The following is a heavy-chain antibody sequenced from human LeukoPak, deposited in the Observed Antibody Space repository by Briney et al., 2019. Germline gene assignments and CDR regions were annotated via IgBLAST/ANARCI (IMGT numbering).Heavy chain of an antibody. CDR1: GFTFSSYW. Sequence: GGSLRLSCAASGFTFSSYWMHWVRHAPGKGLVWVSRINSDGSSTSYADSVKGRFTISRDNAKNTLYLQVNSLRAEDTAVYYCARAGDGYNYGYFDYWGQGTLVTVSS. J-gene: IGHJ4*02. V-gene: IGHV3-74*01. D-gene: IGHD5-12*01. CDR2: INSDGSST. CDR3: ARAGDGYNYGYFDY.